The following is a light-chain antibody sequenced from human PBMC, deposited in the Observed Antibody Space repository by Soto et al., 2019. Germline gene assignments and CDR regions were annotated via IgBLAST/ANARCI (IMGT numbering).Light chain of an antibody. J-gene: IGLJ3*02. CDR2: RGN. V-gene: IGLV1-47*01. Sequence: QSVLTQPPSVSGTPGQRVNISCSGSSSNIGRDYVYWYQQFPGTAPKLLIYRGNQRPSGVPDRFSGSKSGTSASLAISGLQSEDEADYYCAAWDDSLNGWVFGGGTKLTVL. CDR3: AAWDDSLNGWV. CDR1: SSNIGRDY.